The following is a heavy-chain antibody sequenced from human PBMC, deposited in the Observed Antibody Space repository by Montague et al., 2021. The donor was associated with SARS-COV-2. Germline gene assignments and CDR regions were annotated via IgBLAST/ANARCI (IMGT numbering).Heavy chain of an antibody. J-gene: IGHJ3*02. CDR3: AIPIVRGFSRAFDI. Sequence: SETLSLTCAVYGGSCSGYYWSWIRQPPGKVLEWIGEINHGGITNYTPSLKSVVTISVDTSTNQFSLKLSSVTAADTAVYYCAIPIVRGFSRAFDIWGQGTMVTVSS. CDR2: INHGGIT. D-gene: IGHD3-10*01. V-gene: IGHV4-34*01. CDR1: GGSCSGYY.